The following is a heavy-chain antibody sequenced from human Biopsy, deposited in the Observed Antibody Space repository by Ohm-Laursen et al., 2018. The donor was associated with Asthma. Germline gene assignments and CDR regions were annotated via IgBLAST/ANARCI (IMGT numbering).Heavy chain of an antibody. CDR1: GAYIGTPDYH. J-gene: IGHJ6*02. CDR2: VFYSGAT. CDR3: ARVASHGDLYFGIDV. V-gene: IGHV4-30-4*01. Sequence: TLSLTCTVSGAYIGTPDYHWSWIRQSPGKGLEWIGFVFYSGATHYSRSLERRLSISIDTTRNEFSMTLRSVTAADTAVYFCARVASHGDLYFGIDVWGPGTTVSVS.